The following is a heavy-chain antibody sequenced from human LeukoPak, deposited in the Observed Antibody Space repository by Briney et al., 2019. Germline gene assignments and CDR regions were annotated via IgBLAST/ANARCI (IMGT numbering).Heavy chain of an antibody. CDR2: INPDSGGT. CDR3: TRGPQGYFFDY. CDR1: GYTFTSYY. V-gene: IGHV1-2*04. J-gene: IGHJ4*02. Sequence: GASVKVSCKASGYTFTSYYMHWVRQAPGQGLEWMGWINPDSGGTDYAQKFQGWVTMTRDTSISTVYMELSRLRSDDTAVYYCTRGPQGYFFDYWGQGTLVTVSS.